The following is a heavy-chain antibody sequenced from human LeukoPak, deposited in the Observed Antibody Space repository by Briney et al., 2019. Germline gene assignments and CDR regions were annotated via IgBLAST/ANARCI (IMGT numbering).Heavy chain of an antibody. V-gene: IGHV4-34*01. CDR1: GGSFSGYY. CDR3: ARDYGYFDS. J-gene: IGHJ4*02. D-gene: IGHD2-15*01. Sequence: PSETLSLTCAVYGGSFSGYYWSWIRQPPGKGLEWIGEINHSGSTNYNPSLKSRVTISVDTSKNQFSLKLSSVTAEDTAVYYCARDYGYFDSMGQGTLVTVSS. CDR2: INHSGST.